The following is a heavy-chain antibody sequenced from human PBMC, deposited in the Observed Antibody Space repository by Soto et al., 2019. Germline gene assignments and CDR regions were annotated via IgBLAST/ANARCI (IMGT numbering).Heavy chain of an antibody. CDR1: GQSFSGHS. CDR3: AIVSGIVALPGELEDGNYDY. CDR2: INESGST. D-gene: IGHD1-1*01. J-gene: IGHJ4*02. V-gene: IGHV4-34*01. Sequence: QVQLQQWGAGLVKPSETLSLSCAVYGQSFSGHSWAWIRQPPGKGLEWIGEINESGSTYYNPSLNMRVTISTDTSRILCSLKLSSVSAADTAAYFCAIVSGIVALPGELEDGNYDYWSRGALVNVSS.